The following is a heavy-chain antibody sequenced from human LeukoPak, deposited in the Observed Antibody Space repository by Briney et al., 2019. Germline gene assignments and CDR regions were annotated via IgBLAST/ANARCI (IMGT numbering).Heavy chain of an antibody. J-gene: IGHJ4*02. V-gene: IGHV3-74*01. D-gene: IGHD6-13*01. CDR3: ARGGSTWLNN. CDR1: GFTFSSYW. Sequence: GGSLRLFCAASGFTFSSYWMHWVRQAPGKGLVWVSRITSDGSGTSYADSVKGRFTISGDNAKNTLYLQMNSLRAEDTAVYYCARGGSTWLNNWGQGTLVTVSS. CDR2: ITSDGSGT.